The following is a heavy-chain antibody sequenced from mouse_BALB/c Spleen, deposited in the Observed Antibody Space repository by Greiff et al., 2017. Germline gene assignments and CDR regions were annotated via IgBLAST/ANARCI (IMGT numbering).Heavy chain of an antibody. CDR3: ARVGKNAMDY. D-gene: IGHD4-1*01. CDR2: ISSGGSYT. Sequence: EVQGVESGGGLVKPGGSLKLSCAASGFTFSSYAMSWVRQSPEKRLEWVAEISSGGSYTYYPDTVTGRFTISRDNAKNTLYLEMSSLRSEDTAMYYCARVGKNAMDYWGQGTSVTVSS. J-gene: IGHJ4*01. CDR1: GFTFSSYA. V-gene: IGHV5-9-4*01.